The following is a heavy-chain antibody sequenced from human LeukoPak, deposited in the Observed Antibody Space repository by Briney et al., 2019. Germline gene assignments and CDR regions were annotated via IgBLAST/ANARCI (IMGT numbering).Heavy chain of an antibody. CDR3: APLSIPSGEFDY. Sequence: GASPRLSCAASGFTFSNQGMSWVRQAPGKGLEWVSSISGSGGSTYYADSVKGRFTISRDNSKNTLYLQMNTLRAEDTAVYYCAPLSIPSGEFDYWGQGTPVTVSS. V-gene: IGHV3-23*01. D-gene: IGHD2-2*01. CDR1: GFTFSNQG. J-gene: IGHJ4*02. CDR2: ISGSGGST.